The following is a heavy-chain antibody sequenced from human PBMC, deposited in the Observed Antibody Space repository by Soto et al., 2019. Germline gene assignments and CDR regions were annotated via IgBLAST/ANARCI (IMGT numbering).Heavy chain of an antibody. CDR3: AGRAYCGGDCYFPYWCFDL. CDR2: IYPGDSDT. CDR1: GYSFTSYW. J-gene: IGHJ2*01. D-gene: IGHD2-21*02. V-gene: IGHV5-51*01. Sequence: EVQLVQSGAEVKKPGESLKISCKGSGYSFTSYWIGWVRQMPGKGLEWMGIIYPGDSDTRYSPSFQVQVTISADKSISPASPQWSSLKASVTAMYYCAGRAYCGGDCYFPYWCFDLWGRGTLVTVSS.